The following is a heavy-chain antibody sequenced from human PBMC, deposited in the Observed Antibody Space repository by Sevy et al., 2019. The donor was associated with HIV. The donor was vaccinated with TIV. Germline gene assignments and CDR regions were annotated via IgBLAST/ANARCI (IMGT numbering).Heavy chain of an antibody. CDR1: GFTFSNAW. Sequence: GESLKISCAASGFTFSNAWMSWVRQAPGKGLEWVGRIKSKTDGGTTDYAAPVKGRFTISRDDSKNTLYLQMNRLKTEDTAVYYCTTVFSYYDSSGNYDAFDIWGQGTMVTVS. CDR2: IKSKTDGGTT. CDR3: TTVFSYYDSSGNYDAFDI. J-gene: IGHJ3*02. V-gene: IGHV3-15*01. D-gene: IGHD3-22*01.